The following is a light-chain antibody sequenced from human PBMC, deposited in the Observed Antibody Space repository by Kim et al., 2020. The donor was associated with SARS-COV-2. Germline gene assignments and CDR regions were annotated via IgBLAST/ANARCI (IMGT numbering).Light chain of an antibody. CDR1: GGSMASNC. V-gene: IGLV6-57*03. J-gene: IGLJ2*01. CDR2: EDN. CDR3: QSYDSSNHVV. Sequence: KTVTLACTHSGGSMASNCVQWYQQRPGSAPTTVIYEDNQRPSGVPDRFSGSIDSSSNAASLTISGLKTEDEADYYCQSYDSSNHVVFGGGTQLTVL.